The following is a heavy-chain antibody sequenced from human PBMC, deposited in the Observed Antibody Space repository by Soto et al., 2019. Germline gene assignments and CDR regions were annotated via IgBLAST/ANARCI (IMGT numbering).Heavy chain of an antibody. CDR2: IWHDGTNK. CDR1: GFTFSSYG. J-gene: IGHJ4*02. CDR3: FGNLFWRGY. Sequence: QVQLVESGGGVVQPGRSLRLSCAASGFTFSSYGMHWVRQAPGKGLEWVALIWHDGTNKYYAESVEGRFTISRDNSKNTLYLQMNSLRADDTAGYYCFGNLFWRGYWGQGTLVTVSS. D-gene: IGHD3-9*01. V-gene: IGHV3-33*08.